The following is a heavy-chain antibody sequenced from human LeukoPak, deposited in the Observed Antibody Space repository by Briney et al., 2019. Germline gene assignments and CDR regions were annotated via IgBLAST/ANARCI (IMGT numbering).Heavy chain of an antibody. CDR3: ARNVVGDCSSTSCYTDY. CDR2: ISAYNGNT. Sequence: GASVKVSCKASRYTFTSYGISWVRQAPGQGLEWMGWISAYNGNTNYAQKLQGRVTMTTDTSTSTAYMELRSLRSDDTAVYYCARNVVGDCSSTSCYTDYWGQGTLVTVSS. J-gene: IGHJ4*02. CDR1: RYTFTSYG. D-gene: IGHD2-2*02. V-gene: IGHV1-18*01.